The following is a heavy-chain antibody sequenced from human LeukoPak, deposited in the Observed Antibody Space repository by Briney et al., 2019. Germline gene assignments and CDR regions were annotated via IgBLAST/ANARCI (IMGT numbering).Heavy chain of an antibody. D-gene: IGHD1-26*01. CDR1: GGTFSRYA. Sequence: AASVKVSCKASGGTFSRYAISRVRQAPGQGLEWMGGIIPIFGTANYAQKFQGRVTITADESTSTAYMELSSLRSEDTAVYYCATYSGNLLLFDYWGQGTLVTVSS. V-gene: IGHV1-69*13. CDR2: IIPIFGTA. CDR3: ATYSGNLLLFDY. J-gene: IGHJ4*02.